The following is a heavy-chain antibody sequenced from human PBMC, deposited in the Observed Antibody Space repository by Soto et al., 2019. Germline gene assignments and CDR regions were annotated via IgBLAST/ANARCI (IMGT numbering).Heavy chain of an antibody. Sequence: EVQLLESGGGLVQPGGSLRLSCAASGFTFTTYAMSWVRQPPGKGLEWVSGISSSGDIPYYTDSVKGRFTISRDQSKKTVYLQMNSLRAEDTALYYCAKVNSIVGDGDHDYWGQGTLVSVSS. CDR3: AKVNSIVGDGDHDY. CDR1: GFTFTTYA. V-gene: IGHV3-23*01. J-gene: IGHJ4*02. D-gene: IGHD4-17*01. CDR2: ISSSGDIP.